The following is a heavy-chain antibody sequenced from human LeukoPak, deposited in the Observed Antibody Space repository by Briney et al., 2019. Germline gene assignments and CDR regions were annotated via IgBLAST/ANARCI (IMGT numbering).Heavy chain of an antibody. D-gene: IGHD5-24*01. CDR3: ATAKMDY. V-gene: IGHV3-48*01. Sequence: TGGSLRLSCAASGFTFSSFSMNWVRQVPGKGLEWVSYISSSSSTIYYADSARGRFTISRDNAENSLYLQMTSLRAEDTALYYCATAKMDYWGQGTLVTVSS. CDR1: GFTFSSFS. J-gene: IGHJ4*02. CDR2: ISSSSSTI.